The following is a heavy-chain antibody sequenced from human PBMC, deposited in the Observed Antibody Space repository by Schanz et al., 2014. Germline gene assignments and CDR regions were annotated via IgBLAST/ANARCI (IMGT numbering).Heavy chain of an antibody. V-gene: IGHV3-23*01. CDR2: ITTGGNT. J-gene: IGHJ4*02. CDR3: ARDGDFDY. Sequence: EVQLLESGGGLVQPGGSLRLSCAGSGFTFSSYAMSWARQTPGKGLEWVSSITTGGNTYYRDSVKGRFTISRDNSKNTLFLQMSSLRAEDTAVYYCARDGDFDYWGQGTLVTVSS. CDR1: GFTFSSYA.